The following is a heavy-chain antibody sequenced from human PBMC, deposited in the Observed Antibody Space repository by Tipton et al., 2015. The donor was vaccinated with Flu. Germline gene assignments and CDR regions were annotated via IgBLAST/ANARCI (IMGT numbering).Heavy chain of an antibody. Sequence: TLSLTCTVSGGSISSFYWSWIRQPPGKGLEWIGYIYSSARTNYNSSLESRVTISVDTSKNQFSLNLSSVTAADTAVYYCARDTFRYCSGASCLSDYYYYGMDVWGQGTTVTVPS. V-gene: IGHV4-59*01. CDR2: IYSSART. CDR1: GGSISSFY. CDR3: ARDTFRYCSGASCLSDYYYYGMDV. D-gene: IGHD2-15*01. J-gene: IGHJ6*02.